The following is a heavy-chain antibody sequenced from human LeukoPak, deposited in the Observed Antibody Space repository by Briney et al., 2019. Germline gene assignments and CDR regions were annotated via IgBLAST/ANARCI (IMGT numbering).Heavy chain of an antibody. V-gene: IGHV4-34*01. CDR2: INHSGST. J-gene: IGHJ5*02. CDR1: GGSFSGYY. D-gene: IGHD7-27*01. Sequence: SETLSLTCAVYGGSFSGYYWSWIRQPPGKGLEWIGEINHSGSTNYNPSLKSRVTISVDTSKNQFSLKLSSVTAADTAVYYCARRILGWFDPWGQGTLVTVSS. CDR3: ARRILGWFDP.